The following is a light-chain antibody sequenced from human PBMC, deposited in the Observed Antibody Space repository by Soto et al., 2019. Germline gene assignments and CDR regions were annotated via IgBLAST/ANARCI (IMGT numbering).Light chain of an antibody. CDR3: QQYGSALTWT. CDR1: QSVTSNY. V-gene: IGKV3-20*01. J-gene: IGKJ1*01. Sequence: VLTQSPGTVSLSPGERATLSCRASQSVTSNYLAWYQQKPGQAPRLLIYAASSRATGIPARFSGSGSGTDFSLTISRREPVDFAVYYCQQYGSALTWTFGQGTKVEIK. CDR2: AAS.